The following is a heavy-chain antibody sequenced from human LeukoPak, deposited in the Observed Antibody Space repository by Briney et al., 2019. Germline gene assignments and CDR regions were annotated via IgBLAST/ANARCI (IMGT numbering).Heavy chain of an antibody. J-gene: IGHJ4*02. CDR2: IYSGGSA. D-gene: IGHD5-24*01. CDR1: GFTVSSNY. Sequence: GGSLRLSCAASGFTVSSNYMSWVRQAPGKGLEWVSVIYSGGSAYYADSVKGRFTISRDNSKNTLYLQMNSLRAEDTAVYYCARADRDGYNSYYFDYWGQGTLVTVSS. V-gene: IGHV3-66*01. CDR3: ARADRDGYNSYYFDY.